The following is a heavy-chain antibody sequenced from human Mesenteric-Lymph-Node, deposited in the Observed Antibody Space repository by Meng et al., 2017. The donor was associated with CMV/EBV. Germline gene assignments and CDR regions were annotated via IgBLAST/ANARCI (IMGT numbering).Heavy chain of an antibody. Sequence: LSTDAIGWVRQAPGQGLEWRGWLIPILGIANYEQKFQGRVTITADKSTSTAYMELSSLRSEDTAVYYCARIGHNYGDYVPIWFDPWGQGTLVTVSS. CDR3: ARIGHNYGDYVPIWFDP. CDR2: LIPILGIA. V-gene: IGHV1-69*04. D-gene: IGHD4-17*01. CDR1: LSTDA. J-gene: IGHJ5*02.